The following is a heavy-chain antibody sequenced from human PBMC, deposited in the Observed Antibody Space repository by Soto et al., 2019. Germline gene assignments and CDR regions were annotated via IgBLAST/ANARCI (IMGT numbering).Heavy chain of an antibody. D-gene: IGHD6-13*01. V-gene: IGHV1-69*06. CDR2: IIPIFGTA. CDR1: GYTFTSYA. Sequence: SVKVSCKASGYTFTSYAISWVRQAPGQGLEWMGGIIPIFGTANYAQKFQGRVTITADKSTSTAYMELSSLRSEDTAVYYCARVGAAAGLPTYLRSAYYYYYYGMDVWGQGTTVTVSS. J-gene: IGHJ6*02. CDR3: ARVGAAAGLPTYLRSAYYYYYYGMDV.